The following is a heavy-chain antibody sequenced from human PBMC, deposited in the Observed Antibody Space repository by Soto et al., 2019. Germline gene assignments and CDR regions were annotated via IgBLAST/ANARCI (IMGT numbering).Heavy chain of an antibody. CDR1: GFTFSGYW. Sequence: GGSLRLSCAGSGFTFSGYWMHWVRQSPGKGLVWVSRINSDGTTTAYADSVKGRFTISRDNSKNTLYLQMSSLRAEDTAVYYCTHCSGESCHGGYFGMDVWGQGATVTVSS. V-gene: IGHV3-74*01. J-gene: IGHJ6*02. D-gene: IGHD2-15*01. CDR3: THCSGESCHGGYFGMDV. CDR2: INSDGTTT.